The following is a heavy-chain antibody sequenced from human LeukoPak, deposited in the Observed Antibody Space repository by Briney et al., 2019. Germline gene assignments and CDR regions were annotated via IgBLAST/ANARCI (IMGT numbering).Heavy chain of an antibody. CDR1: GYTFINYA. D-gene: IGHD3-9*01. Sequence: ASVKVSCKASGYTFINYAISWVRQAPGQGLEWMGWIGTYNGSTKYAQEFQGRVTMTTDTSTSTGYMELRNLRSDDTAVYFCVRVELTELRYFDWLYYFDYWGQGTLVTVSS. CDR2: IGTYNGST. V-gene: IGHV1-18*01. CDR3: VRVELTELRYFDWLYYFDY. J-gene: IGHJ4*02.